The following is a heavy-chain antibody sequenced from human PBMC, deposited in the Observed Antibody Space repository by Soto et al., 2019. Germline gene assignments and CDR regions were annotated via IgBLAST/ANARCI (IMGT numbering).Heavy chain of an antibody. CDR2: IKQDGSEK. Sequence: EVQLVESGGGLVQPGGSLRLSCAASGFTFSSYWMSWVRQAPGKGLEWVANIKQDGSEKYYVDSVKGRFTISRDNAKNSLYLQMNSLRAEDTAVYYCARLRFLEWFDYYGMDVWGQGTTVTVSS. D-gene: IGHD3-3*01. V-gene: IGHV3-7*03. CDR1: GFTFSSYW. CDR3: ARLRFLEWFDYYGMDV. J-gene: IGHJ6*02.